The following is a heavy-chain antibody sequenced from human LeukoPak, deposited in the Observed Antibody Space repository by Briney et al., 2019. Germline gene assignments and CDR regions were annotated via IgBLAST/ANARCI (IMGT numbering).Heavy chain of an antibody. CDR1: GFTFSNFA. CDR2: ISGSGSNT. Sequence: GGSLRLSCAASGFTFSNFAMTWVRQAPGKGLEWVSVISGSGSNTDYADSVKGRFTISRDDAKNSLYLQMNSLRAEDTAVYYCARDGIFDYWGQGTLVTVSS. CDR3: ARDGIFDY. J-gene: IGHJ4*02. V-gene: IGHV3-23*01.